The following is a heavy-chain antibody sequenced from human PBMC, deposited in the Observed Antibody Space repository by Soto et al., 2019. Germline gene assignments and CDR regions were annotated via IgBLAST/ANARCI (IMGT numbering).Heavy chain of an antibody. J-gene: IGHJ6*02. CDR3: ATSTLSITMVRGVTTKSYYGMDV. D-gene: IGHD3-10*01. CDR1: GYTLTELS. V-gene: IGHV1-24*01. Sequence: EASLKVSCKASGYTLTELSMHWVRQAPGKGLEWMGGFDPEDGETIYAQKFQGRVTMTEDTSTDTAYMELSSLRSEDTAVYYCATSTLSITMVRGVTTKSYYGMDVWSQGTTVNVSS. CDR2: FDPEDGET.